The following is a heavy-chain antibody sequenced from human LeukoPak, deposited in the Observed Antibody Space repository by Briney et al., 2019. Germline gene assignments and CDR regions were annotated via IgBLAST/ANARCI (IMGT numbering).Heavy chain of an antibody. V-gene: IGHV3-30*18. CDR3: AKDLLCSSTSCYGSGYFDS. D-gene: IGHD2-2*01. CDR2: ISYDGSNK. J-gene: IGHJ4*02. CDR1: GFTFSSYG. Sequence: GRSLRLSCAASGFTFSSYGMHWVRQAPGKGLEWVAIISYDGSNKYYVDSVKGRFTISRDNSKNTLYLQMNSLRAEDTAVYYCAKDLLCSSTSCYGSGYFDSWGQGTLVTVSS.